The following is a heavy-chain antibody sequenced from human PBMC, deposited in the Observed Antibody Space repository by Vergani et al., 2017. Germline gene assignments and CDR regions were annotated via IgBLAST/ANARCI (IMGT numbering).Heavy chain of an antibody. CDR3: VKDIAASGNYWYFDL. Sequence: EVQLVESGGGLVQPGRSLRLSCAASGFTFDDYAMHWVRPAPGKGREWVSGINWNSDSIAYADSVKGRFTISRDNAKNSLYLQMNSLRAEDTALYYCVKDIAASGNYWYFDLWGRGTLVTVSS. CDR2: INWNSDSI. D-gene: IGHD6-13*01. CDR1: GFTFDDYA. J-gene: IGHJ2*01. V-gene: IGHV3-9*01.